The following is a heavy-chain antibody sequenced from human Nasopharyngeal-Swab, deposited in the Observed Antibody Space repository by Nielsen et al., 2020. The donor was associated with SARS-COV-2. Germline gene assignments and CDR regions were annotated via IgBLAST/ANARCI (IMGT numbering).Heavy chain of an antibody. D-gene: IGHD6-13*01. Sequence: GGSLRLSCAASGFTFSSYGMHWVRQAPGKGLEWVAVISYDGSNKYYADSVKGRFTISRDNSKNTLYLQMNSLRAEDTAVYYCAKDGGAAAGTRWFDPWGQGTLVTVSS. CDR3: AKDGGAAAGTRWFDP. CDR2: ISYDGSNK. V-gene: IGHV3-30*18. CDR1: GFTFSSYG. J-gene: IGHJ5*02.